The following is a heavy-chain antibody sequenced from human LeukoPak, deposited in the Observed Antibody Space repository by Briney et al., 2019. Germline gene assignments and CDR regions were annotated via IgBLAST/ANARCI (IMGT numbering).Heavy chain of an antibody. D-gene: IGHD3-10*01. V-gene: IGHV4-34*01. CDR1: GGSFSGYY. CDR2: INHSGST. CDR3: AKSNGYGLVDI. Sequence: SETLSLTCAVYGGSFSGYYWSWLRQPPGKGLEWIGEINHSGSTNYNPSLKSRVTISVDTSKNQFSLKLNSVTAADTAVYYCAKSNGYGLVDIWGQGTMVTVSS. J-gene: IGHJ3*02.